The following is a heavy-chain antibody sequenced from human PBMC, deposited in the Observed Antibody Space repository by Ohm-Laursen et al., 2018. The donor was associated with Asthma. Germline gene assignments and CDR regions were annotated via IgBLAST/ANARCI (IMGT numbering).Heavy chain of an antibody. CDR2: IWYDGSNK. CDR1: GFTFSSCG. V-gene: IGHV3-30*19. D-gene: IGHD3-3*01. J-gene: IGHJ4*02. Sequence: SLRLSCTASGFTFSSCGMHWVRQAPGKGLEWVAVIWYDGSNKYYADSVNGRFTVSRDESKNTLYLQMNSLRPDDTAVYYCARDVMEWYLPAFDFWGQGTLVTVSS. CDR3: ARDVMEWYLPAFDF.